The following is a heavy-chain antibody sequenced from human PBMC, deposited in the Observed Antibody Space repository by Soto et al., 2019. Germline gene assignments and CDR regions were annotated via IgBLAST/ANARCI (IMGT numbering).Heavy chain of an antibody. Sequence: LSCAASXXXXXXXXXSXXRXAPXKGLEWVSAISGSGDSTYYADSVKGRFTISRDNSKNTLYLQMNSLRAEATAVYYCAKFQGARIAAPWLRAFHIWGQGTMVTVSS. V-gene: IGHV3-23*01. D-gene: IGHD6-6*01. CDR1: XXXXXXXX. CDR2: ISGSGDST. CDR3: AKFQGARIAAPWLRAFHI. J-gene: IGHJ3*02.